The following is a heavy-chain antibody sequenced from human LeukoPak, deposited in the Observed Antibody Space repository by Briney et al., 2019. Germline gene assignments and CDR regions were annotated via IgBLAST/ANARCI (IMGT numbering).Heavy chain of an antibody. D-gene: IGHD5-24*01. J-gene: IGHJ4*02. Sequence: GRCLRLSCAAPGFTFSSYIMHWVRHAPGKGREWVGRISSVVGIKSYADSVKGRFTLSRHNSQNTLYMQMNSRRAEDTGVYFCAREGGVEMDTDFDRWGKGNLVRVFS. CDR1: GFTFSSYI. V-gene: IGHV3-30*01. CDR3: AREGGVEMDTDFDR. CDR2: ISSVVGIK.